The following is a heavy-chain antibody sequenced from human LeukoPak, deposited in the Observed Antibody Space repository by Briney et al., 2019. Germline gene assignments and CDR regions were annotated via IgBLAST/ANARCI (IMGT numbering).Heavy chain of an antibody. CDR3: ARSGDYYDTLTGPQH. CDR1: GFTFSTHS. J-gene: IGHJ1*01. V-gene: IGHV3-48*02. D-gene: IGHD3-9*01. Sequence: GGSLRLSCAVSGFTFSTHSMNWVRQAPGKGLEWVSYITRSSTTIFYADSVKGRFTISRDNAKNSLYLQMNSLRDEDTAVYYCARSGDYYDTLTGPQHWGQGTLVTVSS. CDR2: ITRSSTTI.